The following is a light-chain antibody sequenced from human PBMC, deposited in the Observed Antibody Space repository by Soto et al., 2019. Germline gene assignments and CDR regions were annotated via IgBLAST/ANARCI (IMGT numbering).Light chain of an antibody. J-gene: IGKJ2*01. Sequence: EIVLTQSPGTLSLSPGERATLSCRASQSVSSAYLAWDQQIPGQAPRLLIYGASSRATGIPDRFSGSGSGTDFTLTISGLEAEDFAMYYCQQSGSSFYTFGQGTKLEIK. CDR3: QQSGSSFYT. CDR2: GAS. CDR1: QSVSSAY. V-gene: IGKV3-20*01.